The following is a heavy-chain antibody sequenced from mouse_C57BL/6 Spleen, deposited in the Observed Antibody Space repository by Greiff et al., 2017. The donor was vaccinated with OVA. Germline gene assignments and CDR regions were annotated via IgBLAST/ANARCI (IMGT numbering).Heavy chain of an antibody. V-gene: IGHV3-6*01. CDR3: ARNYGSSGGFAY. J-gene: IGHJ3*01. Sequence: VQLKESGPGLVKPSQSLSLTCSVTGYSITSGYYWNWIRQFPGNKLEWMGYISYDGSNNYNPSLKNRISITRDTSKNQFFLKLNSVTTEDTATYDCARNYGSSGGFAYWGQGTLVTVSA. CDR2: ISYDGSN. D-gene: IGHD1-1*01. CDR1: GYSITSGYY.